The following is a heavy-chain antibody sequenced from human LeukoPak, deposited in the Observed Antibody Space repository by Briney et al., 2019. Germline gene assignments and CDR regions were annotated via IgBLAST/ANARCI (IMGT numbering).Heavy chain of an antibody. D-gene: IGHD2-2*01. Sequence: GRSLRLSCAASGFTFDDYAMPWVRQAPGKGLEWVSGISWNSGSIGYADSVKGRFTISRDNAKNSLYLQMNSLRAEDTALYYCAKDINMVPAATISWFDPWGQGTLVTVSS. V-gene: IGHV3-9*01. J-gene: IGHJ5*02. CDR1: GFTFDDYA. CDR3: AKDINMVPAATISWFDP. CDR2: ISWNSGSI.